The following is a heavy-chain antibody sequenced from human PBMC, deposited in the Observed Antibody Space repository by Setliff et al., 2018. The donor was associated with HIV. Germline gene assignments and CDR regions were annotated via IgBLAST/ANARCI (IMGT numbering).Heavy chain of an antibody. D-gene: IGHD6-19*01. V-gene: IGHV5-51*01. CDR2: IYPGNSDT. CDR3: AKHLSPGSGWYSKARGMDV. J-gene: IGHJ6*02. Sequence: AGESLKISCKDSGYTFSNYCIAWVRQIPGKGLEWMGIIYPGNSDTTYSPSFQGQVTISADKSISTAYLQWSSLKASDTAMYYCAKHLSPGSGWYSKARGMDVWGQGTTVTVSS. CDR1: GYTFSNYC.